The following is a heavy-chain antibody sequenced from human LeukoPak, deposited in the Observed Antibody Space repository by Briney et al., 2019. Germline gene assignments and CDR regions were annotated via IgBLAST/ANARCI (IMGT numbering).Heavy chain of an antibody. Sequence: ASVKVSCKASGGTFSSYAISWVRQAPGQGLEWMGGIIPIFGTANYAQKFQGRVTITTDESTSTAYMELSSLRSADTAVYYCARGGRGDCSSTSCYSETLPISAYYYYMAVWGKGTTVTVSS. CDR1: GGTFSSYA. CDR3: ARGGRGDCSSTSCYSETLPISAYYYYMAV. V-gene: IGHV1-69*05. CDR2: IIPIFGTA. D-gene: IGHD2-2*01. J-gene: IGHJ6*03.